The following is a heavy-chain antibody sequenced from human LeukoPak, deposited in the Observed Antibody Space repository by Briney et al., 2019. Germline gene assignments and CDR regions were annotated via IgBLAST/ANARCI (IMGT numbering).Heavy chain of an antibody. CDR2: IYHSGST. V-gene: IGHV4-38-2*02. CDR3: ARDWGYYDSSGYTHDAFDI. J-gene: IGHJ3*02. Sequence: SETLSLTCTVSGYSISSGYYWGWIRQPPGKGLEWIGSIYHSGSTYYNPSLKSRVTISVDTSKNQFSLKLSSVTAADTAVYYCARDWGYYDSSGYTHDAFDIWGQGKMVPVSS. D-gene: IGHD3-22*01. CDR1: GYSISSGYY.